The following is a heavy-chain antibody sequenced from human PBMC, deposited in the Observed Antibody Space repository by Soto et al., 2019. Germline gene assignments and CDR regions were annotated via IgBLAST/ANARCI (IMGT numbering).Heavy chain of an antibody. J-gene: IGHJ4*02. CDR3: ARDIRIGGAEGYYFDY. Sequence: PGGSLRLSCAASGFTVSSNYMSWVRQAPGKGLEWVSVIYSGGSTYYADSVKGRFTISRDNSKNTLYLQMNSLRAEDTAVYYCARDIRIGGAEGYYFDYWGQGTLVTVSS. D-gene: IGHD1-26*01. CDR1: GFTVSSNY. CDR2: IYSGGST. V-gene: IGHV3-53*01.